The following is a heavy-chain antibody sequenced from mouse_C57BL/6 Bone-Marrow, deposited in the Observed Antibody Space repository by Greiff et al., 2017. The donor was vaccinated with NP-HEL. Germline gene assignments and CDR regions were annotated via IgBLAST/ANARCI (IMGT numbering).Heavy chain of an antibody. J-gene: IGHJ4*01. CDR2: IRSKSNNYAT. CDR1: GFSFNTYA. CDR3: VRHSLPLGAMDY. Sequence: EVQVVESGGGLVQPKGSLKLSCAASGFSFNTYAMNWVRQAPGKGLEWVARIRSKSNNYATYYADSVKDRFTISRDDSESMLYLQMNNLKTEDTAMYYCVRHSLPLGAMDYWGQGTSVTVSS. V-gene: IGHV10-1*01. D-gene: IGHD3-3*01.